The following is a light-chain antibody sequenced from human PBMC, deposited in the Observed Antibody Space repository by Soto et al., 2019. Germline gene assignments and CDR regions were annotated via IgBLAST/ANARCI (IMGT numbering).Light chain of an antibody. Sequence: EIVLTQSPGTLSLSPGERATLSCRASQTISSTFLAWYRQRPGQAPRLLIYGASSRATGIPDRFSASGSGTDFTLTINRLEPEDFAVYYCQQYAKLPITFGLGTRLDIK. CDR3: QQYAKLPIT. CDR2: GAS. J-gene: IGKJ5*01. CDR1: QTISSTF. V-gene: IGKV3-20*01.